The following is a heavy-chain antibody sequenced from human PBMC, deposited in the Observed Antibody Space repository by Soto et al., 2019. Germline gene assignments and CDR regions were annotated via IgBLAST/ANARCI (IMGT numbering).Heavy chain of an antibody. CDR2: ITPMFGVA. CDR1: GGSFHKFG. Sequence: QVHVVQSGAEVKEPGSSVRVSCKASGGSFHKFGFNWVRQAPGQGLQWMGDITPMFGVAEYAQRLQDRLTISADDSTETIYMELRSLRSEDTAMYYCARDDEKTYAFYLWGPGTMVTVSS. J-gene: IGHJ3*01. CDR3: ARDDEKTYAFYL. V-gene: IGHV1-69*12.